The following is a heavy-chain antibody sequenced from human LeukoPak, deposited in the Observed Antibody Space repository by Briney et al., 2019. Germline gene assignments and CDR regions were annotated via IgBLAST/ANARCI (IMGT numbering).Heavy chain of an antibody. D-gene: IGHD2-2*01. CDR2: INPNSGGT. J-gene: IGHJ6*03. Sequence: GASVKVSCKASGYTFTGYYMHWVRQAPGQGLEWMGWINPNSGGTNYAQKFQGRVTMTRDTSISTAYMELSRLRSDDTAVYYCVRVMPYYYYYYMDVWGKGTTVTVSS. CDR3: VRVMPYYYYYYMDV. CDR1: GYTFTGYY. V-gene: IGHV1-2*02.